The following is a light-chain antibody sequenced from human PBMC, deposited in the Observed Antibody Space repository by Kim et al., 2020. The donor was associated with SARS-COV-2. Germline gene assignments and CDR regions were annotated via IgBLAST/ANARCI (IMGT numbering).Light chain of an antibody. V-gene: IGLV3-19*01. CDR3: NSRDSSGNHLV. CDR2: GKN. Sequence: LGQTVKITCQGDSLGNYYASWYQQKPGQAPVLVIYGKNNRPSGIPDRFSGSSSGNTASLTITGAQAEDEADYYCNSRDSSGNHLVFGGGTQLTVL. CDR1: SLGNYY. J-gene: IGLJ2*01.